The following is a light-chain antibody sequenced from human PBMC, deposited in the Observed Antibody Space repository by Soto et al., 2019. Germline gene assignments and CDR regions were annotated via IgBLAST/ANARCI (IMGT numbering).Light chain of an antibody. Sequence: DIVMTQSPDSLAVSLGERATINCKSSQSVLYSSNNKNYLAWYQQKPGQPPKLLIYWASTRESGVPDRFSGSGSGTDFTLTISSLQAEDVAVYYCQQYYSTPLTFSGGTKVDI. CDR1: QSVLYSSNNKNY. V-gene: IGKV4-1*01. J-gene: IGKJ4*01. CDR3: QQYYSTPLT. CDR2: WAS.